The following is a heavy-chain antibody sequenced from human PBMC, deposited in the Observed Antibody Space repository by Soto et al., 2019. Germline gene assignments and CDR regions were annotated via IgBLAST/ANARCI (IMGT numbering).Heavy chain of an antibody. V-gene: IGHV5-51*01. CDR1: GYSFTTYW. CDR2: IYPGDSET. Sequence: LKISCKGSGYSFTTYWIGWVRQMPGKGLEWIGIIYPGDSETRYSPSFQGQVTISADKSISTANLQWSSLKASDTAMYYCARQLLGFCSSSSCLDYYYYGMDVWGQGTTVTVSS. J-gene: IGHJ6*02. D-gene: IGHD2-2*01. CDR3: ARQLLGFCSSSSCLDYYYYGMDV.